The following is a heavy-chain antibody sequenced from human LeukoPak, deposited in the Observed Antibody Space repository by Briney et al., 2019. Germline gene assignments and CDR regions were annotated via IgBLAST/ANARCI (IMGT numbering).Heavy chain of an antibody. Sequence: PGGSLRLSCVASAFTFKTYTLNWDRQTPGMGLEWVSYISTAGNLINYADSVRGRFTISRDNAKNSLYLYMNSLTPEDTAVYYCARTVEGHFDFRGQGTLVTVSS. CDR1: AFTFKTYT. D-gene: IGHD5-24*01. J-gene: IGHJ4*02. V-gene: IGHV3-21*01. CDR3: ARTVEGHFDF. CDR2: ISTAGNLI.